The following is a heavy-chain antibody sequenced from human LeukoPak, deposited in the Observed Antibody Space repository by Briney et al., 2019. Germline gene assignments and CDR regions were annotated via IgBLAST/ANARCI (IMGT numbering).Heavy chain of an antibody. CDR3: ARGSYGSGNYYIGDAFDM. CDR2: IYRGGST. J-gene: IGHJ3*02. Sequence: GGYLRLSCAASGFTVSYNYMSWVRQAPGHGLEWVSTIYRGGSTYYADSVKGRFTISRDNSKNTVYLQMNSPRDEDTAVYYCARGSYGSGNYYIGDAFDMWGQGTMVTVSS. V-gene: IGHV3-53*01. D-gene: IGHD3-10*01. CDR1: GFTVSYNY.